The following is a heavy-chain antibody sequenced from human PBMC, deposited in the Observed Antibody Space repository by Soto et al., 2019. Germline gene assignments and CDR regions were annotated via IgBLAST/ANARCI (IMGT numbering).Heavy chain of an antibody. Sequence: SETLSLTCTVSGGSVSSGSYYWSWIRQPPGKGLEWIGYIYYSGSTNYNPSLKSRVTISVDTSKNQFSLKLSSVTAADTAVYYCARHESSSWFNWFDPWGQGTLVTVSS. V-gene: IGHV4-61*01. J-gene: IGHJ5*02. CDR3: ARHESSSWFNWFDP. D-gene: IGHD6-13*01. CDR2: IYYSGST. CDR1: GGSVSSGSYY.